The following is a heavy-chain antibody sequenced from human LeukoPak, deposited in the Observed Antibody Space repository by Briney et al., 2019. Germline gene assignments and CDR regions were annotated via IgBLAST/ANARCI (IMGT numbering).Heavy chain of an antibody. V-gene: IGHV3-21*01. J-gene: IGHJ6*03. D-gene: IGHD3-22*01. CDR2: ISSSSSYI. CDR3: AREDYYDSSGYYNYYYYYYMDV. Sequence: GGSLRLSCAASGFTFSSYSMNWVRQAPGKGLEWVSSISSSSSYIYYADSVKGRFTISRDNAKNSLYLQMNSLRAEDTAVYYCAREDYYDSSGYYNYYYYYYMDVWGKGTTVTVSS. CDR1: GFTFSSYS.